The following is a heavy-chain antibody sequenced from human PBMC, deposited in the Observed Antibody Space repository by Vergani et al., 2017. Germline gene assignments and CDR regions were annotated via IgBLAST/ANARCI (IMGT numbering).Heavy chain of an antibody. V-gene: IGHV3-15*01. D-gene: IGHD6-13*01. CDR1: GFTFSSYG. CDR3: TVSSSWLHTWFDP. Sequence: EVQLVESGGGVVQPGRSLRLSCAASGFTFSSYGMHWVRQAPGKGLEWVGRIKSKTDGGTTDYAAPVKGRFTISRDDSKNTLYLQMNSLKTEDTAVYYCTVSSSWLHTWFDPWGQGTLVTVSS. CDR2: IKSKTDGGTT. J-gene: IGHJ5*02.